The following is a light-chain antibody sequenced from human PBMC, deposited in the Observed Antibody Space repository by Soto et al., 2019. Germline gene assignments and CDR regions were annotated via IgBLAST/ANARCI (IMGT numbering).Light chain of an antibody. CDR3: QQYGSSIT. Sequence: EIVFTQSPGTLSVSPGERATLSCRASQSVRSSYLAWSQQKPGQAPRLLIYGASSSATGIPDRLSGSGSGTDFTLTISRLEHEDFAVAYCQQYGSSITFGQGTRLEIK. J-gene: IGKJ5*01. CDR1: QSVRSSY. CDR2: GAS. V-gene: IGKV3-20*01.